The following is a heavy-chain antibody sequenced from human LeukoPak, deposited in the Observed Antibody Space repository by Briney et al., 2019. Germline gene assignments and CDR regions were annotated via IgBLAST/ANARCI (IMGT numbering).Heavy chain of an antibody. J-gene: IGHJ4*02. V-gene: IGHV4-34*01. CDR3: ARYEGRGNIAAASYYFDY. CDR2: INHSGST. D-gene: IGHD6-13*01. CDR1: GGSFSGYY. Sequence: PSETLSLTCAVYGGSFSGYYWSWIRQPPGKGLEWIGEINHSGSTNYNPSLKSRVTVSVDTSKNQFSLKPSSVTAADTAVYYCARYEGRGNIAAASYYFDYWGQGTLVTVSS.